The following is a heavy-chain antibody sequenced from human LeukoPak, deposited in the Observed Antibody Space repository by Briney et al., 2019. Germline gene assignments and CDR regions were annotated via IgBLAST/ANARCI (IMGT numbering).Heavy chain of an antibody. V-gene: IGHV4-39*01. CDR1: GDSITSSSYY. CDR2: TYYSGST. J-gene: IGHJ4*02. Sequence: SETLSLTCTVSGDSITSSSYYWGWIRPPPGKGLEGFGYTYYSGSTYYNPSLKGRVAISADTAKNQFSLQLSSVTAADTAVYYCATNHCSGGTCFFDYWGQGTRVTVSS. CDR3: ATNHCSGGTCFFDY. D-gene: IGHD2-15*01.